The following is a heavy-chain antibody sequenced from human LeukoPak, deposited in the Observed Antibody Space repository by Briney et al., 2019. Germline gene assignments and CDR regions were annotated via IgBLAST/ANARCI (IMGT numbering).Heavy chain of an antibody. CDR2: ISWNSGNI. V-gene: IGHV3-9*01. CDR1: GFTFDDYT. J-gene: IGHJ2*01. Sequence: TGGALRLSCAASGFTFDDYTMHWVQQVPGKDLEWVSRISWNSGNIGYADSVKGRFTISRDNAKNSIYLQMHTLKPEDTALYYCAKGEPTDWYFDLWGRGTLVTVSS. CDR3: AKGEPTDWYFDL.